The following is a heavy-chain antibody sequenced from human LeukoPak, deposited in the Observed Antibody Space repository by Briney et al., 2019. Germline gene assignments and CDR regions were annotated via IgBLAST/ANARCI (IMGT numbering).Heavy chain of an antibody. CDR1: GGSIRSYY. Sequence: SETLSLTCTVTGGSIRSYYWSWIRQPPGKGLEWIGYFYNSGSTNYNPSLKSRVTISVDTSKNQFSLQLNSVTPEDTAVYYCARGDSGIYWFDPWGQGTLVTVSS. CDR2: FYNSGST. V-gene: IGHV4-59*12. CDR3: ARGDSGIYWFDP. J-gene: IGHJ5*02. D-gene: IGHD1-26*01.